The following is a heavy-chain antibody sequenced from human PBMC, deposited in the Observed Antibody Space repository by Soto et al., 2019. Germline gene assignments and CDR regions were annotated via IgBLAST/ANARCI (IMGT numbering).Heavy chain of an antibody. CDR3: AKGSSADGYS. CDR2: ITGDGYTT. Sequence: EVQLLESGGDFVQPGGSLRRSCAAAGFTFTNYVMTWVRQAPGKGLEWVSSITGDGYTTFYADSVNGRFTISRDTPKNTLFLQLNSLRAEDTAIYYCAKGSSADGYSWGQGTLVTVSS. D-gene: IGHD6-13*01. CDR1: GFTFTNYV. V-gene: IGHV3-23*01. J-gene: IGHJ5*02.